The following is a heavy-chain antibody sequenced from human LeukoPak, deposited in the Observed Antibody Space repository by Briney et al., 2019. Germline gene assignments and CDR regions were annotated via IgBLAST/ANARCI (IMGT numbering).Heavy chain of an antibody. CDR3: AGDYGDRGYYFDY. Sequence: SETLSLTCVVSGASFSNYYWSWIRQPAGKGLEWIGYIYYSGSTYYNPSLKSRVTISVDTSKNQFSLKLSSVTAADTAVYCCAGDYGDRGYYFDYWGQGTLVTVSS. D-gene: IGHD4-17*01. V-gene: IGHV4-59*06. CDR2: IYYSGST. J-gene: IGHJ4*02. CDR1: GASFSNYY.